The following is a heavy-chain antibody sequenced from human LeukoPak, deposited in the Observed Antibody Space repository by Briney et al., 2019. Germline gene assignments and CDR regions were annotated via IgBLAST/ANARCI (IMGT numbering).Heavy chain of an antibody. J-gene: IGHJ1*01. V-gene: IGHV1-69*13. CDR2: IIPISGTT. CDR1: GGTFSSYA. Sequence: GASVKVSCKTSGGTFSSYAISWVRQAPGQGLEWMGGIIPISGTTNNAQKFQGRVTITADASTSTAYMELSSLRSEDTAVYYCARESSSSGSYSVPSFQHWGQGTLVTVSS. D-gene: IGHD1-26*01. CDR3: ARESSSSGSYSVPSFQH.